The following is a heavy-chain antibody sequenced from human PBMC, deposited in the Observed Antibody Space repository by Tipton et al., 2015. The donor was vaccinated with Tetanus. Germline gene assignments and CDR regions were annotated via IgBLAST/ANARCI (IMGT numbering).Heavy chain of an antibody. J-gene: IGHJ4*02. V-gene: IGHV3-48*01. Sequence: SLRLSCAASGFTFSSYGMHWVRQAPGKGLEWVSYISSSSSTIYYADSVKGRFTISRDNAKNSLYLQMNSLRAEDTAVYYCAREQLVPDYWGQGTLVTVSS. D-gene: IGHD6-6*01. CDR1: GFTFSSYG. CDR3: AREQLVPDY. CDR2: ISSSSSTI.